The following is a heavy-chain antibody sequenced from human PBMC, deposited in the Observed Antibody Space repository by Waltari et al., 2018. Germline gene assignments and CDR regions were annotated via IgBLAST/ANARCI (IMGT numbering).Heavy chain of an antibody. CDR2: IYYSGGT. V-gene: IGHV4-59*01. D-gene: IGHD1-20*01. J-gene: IGHJ4*02. CDR3: ASGGMSRRFDY. CDR1: GGAISSYS. Sequence: QVQLQESGPGLVKPSETLLLTCTVSGGAISSYSWRWIRQPPGKVLEWIEYIYYSGGTNYNPSLKSRVTISVDTSKNQFSLKLSSVTAADTAVYYCASGGMSRRFDYWGQGTLVTVSS.